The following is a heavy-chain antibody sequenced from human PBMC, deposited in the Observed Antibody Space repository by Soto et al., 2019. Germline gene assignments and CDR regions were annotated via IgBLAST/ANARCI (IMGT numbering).Heavy chain of an antibody. CDR2: INPNSGGT. CDR3: ARDGTDPLYGSGSYYGLPAGYYMDV. Sequence: GASVKVSCKASGYTFTGYYMHWVRQAPGQGLEWMGWINPNSGGTNYAQKYQGWVTMTRDTSISTAYMELSRLRSDDTAVYYCARDGTDPLYGSGSYYGLPAGYYMDVWGKGTTVTVSS. CDR1: GYTFTGYY. J-gene: IGHJ6*03. V-gene: IGHV1-2*04. D-gene: IGHD3-10*01.